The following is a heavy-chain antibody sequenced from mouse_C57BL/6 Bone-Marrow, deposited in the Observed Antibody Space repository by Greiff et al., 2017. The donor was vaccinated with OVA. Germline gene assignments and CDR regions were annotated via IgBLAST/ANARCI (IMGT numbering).Heavy chain of an antibody. V-gene: IGHV1-42*01. CDR2: INPSTGGT. J-gene: IGHJ3*01. D-gene: IGHD2-13*01. CDR3: ARGVTSPFAY. CDR1: GYSFTGYY. Sequence: VQLQQSGPELVKPGASVKISCKASGYSFTGYYMNWVKQSPEKSLEWIGEINPSTGGTTYNQKFKAKATLTVDKSSSTAYMQLKSLTSDDSAVYYCARGVTSPFAYWGQGTLVTVSA.